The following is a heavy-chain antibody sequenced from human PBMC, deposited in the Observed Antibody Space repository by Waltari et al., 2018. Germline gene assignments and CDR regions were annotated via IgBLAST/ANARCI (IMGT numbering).Heavy chain of an antibody. D-gene: IGHD2-15*01. CDR3: ARGEDIVVVVAATPDI. CDR2: ISYDGSNK. J-gene: IGHJ3*02. Sequence: QVQLVESGGGVVQPGRSLRLSCAASGFTFSSYAMHWVRQARGKGLEWVAVISYDGSNKYYADSVKGRFTISRDNSKNTLYLQMNSLRAEDTAVYYCARGEDIVVVVAATPDIWGQGTMVTVSS. CDR1: GFTFSSYA. V-gene: IGHV3-30-3*01.